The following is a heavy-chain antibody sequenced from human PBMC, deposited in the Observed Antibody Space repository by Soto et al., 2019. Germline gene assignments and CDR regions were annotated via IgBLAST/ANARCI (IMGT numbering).Heavy chain of an antibody. CDR1: AGSLSSGSYY. Sequence: SETMSLTWTVSAGSLSSGSYYWGWIRQPPGKGLELIAYIYSSGSTDYNPSLKIRFTISVDTSKNQFSLKLSSVNAADVALYYCAREALRSHRFNPWGQGTLVTVSS. CDR2: IYSSGST. D-gene: IGHD3-9*01. V-gene: IGHV4-61*01. CDR3: AREALRSHRFNP. J-gene: IGHJ5*02.